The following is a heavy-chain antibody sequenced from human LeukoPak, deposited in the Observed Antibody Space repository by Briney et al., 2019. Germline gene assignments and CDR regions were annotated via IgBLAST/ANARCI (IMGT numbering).Heavy chain of an antibody. V-gene: IGHV4-61*01. CDR2: IYYSGST. D-gene: IGHD1-7*01. J-gene: IGHJ3*01. Sequence: SENLSLNCTGSGGSVSSGSYYWSWIRQPPGKGLEWNGYIYYSGSTNYNPSLKSRVTISVDTSKNQVSLKLRSVTAADTAVYYCARVPGGGTAANWGQGTMVTVSS. CDR1: GGSVSSGSYY. CDR3: ARVPGGGTAAN.